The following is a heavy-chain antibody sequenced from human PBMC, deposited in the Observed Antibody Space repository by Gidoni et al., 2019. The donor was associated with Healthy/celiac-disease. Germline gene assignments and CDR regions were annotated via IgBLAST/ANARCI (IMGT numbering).Heavy chain of an antibody. CDR3: AKGGRVASDFDY. D-gene: IGHD5-12*01. J-gene: IGHJ4*02. Sequence: EVQLVESGGGLVQPGRSLRLSCAASGFTFDDYAMHWVRQAPGKGLEWVSGISWNSGSIGYADSVKGRFTISRDNAKNSLYLQMNSLRAEDTALYYCAKGGRVASDFDYWGQGTLVTVSS. CDR2: ISWNSGSI. V-gene: IGHV3-9*01. CDR1: GFTFDDYA.